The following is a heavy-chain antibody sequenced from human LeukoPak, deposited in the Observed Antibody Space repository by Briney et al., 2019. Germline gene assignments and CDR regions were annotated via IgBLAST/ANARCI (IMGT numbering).Heavy chain of an antibody. J-gene: IGHJ4*02. CDR3: LLGWDY. CDR1: GFTFSTYA. D-gene: IGHD2-21*01. V-gene: IGHV3-64*01. CDR2: IASDGDT. Sequence: GGSLRLSCAASGFTFSTYAMHWVRQGPQKRLEIVSAIASDGDTYYAKTARGRFTISRDNSKDTLFLQMGSLRTEDMGVYYCLLGWDYWGQGALVSVSS.